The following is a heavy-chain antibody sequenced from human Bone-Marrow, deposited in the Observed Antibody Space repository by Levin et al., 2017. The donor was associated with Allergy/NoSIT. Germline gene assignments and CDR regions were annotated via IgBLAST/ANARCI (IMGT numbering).Heavy chain of an antibody. J-gene: IGHJ4*02. D-gene: IGHD4-17*01. CDR1: GGSITSGEYY. Sequence: SETLSLTCTVSGGSITSGEYYWSWIRQHPGKGLEWIGYIYYSGDTYYNSSLKRRLRISVDTSGSQFSLRLRSVTAADTAVYYCARERDYGDSHEIDYWGQGTLVTVSS. CDR2: IYYSGDT. CDR3: ARERDYGDSHEIDY. V-gene: IGHV4-31*03.